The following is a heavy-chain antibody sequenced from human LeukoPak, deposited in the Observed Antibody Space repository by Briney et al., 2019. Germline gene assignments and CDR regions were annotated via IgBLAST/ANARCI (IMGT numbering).Heavy chain of an antibody. D-gene: IGHD2-21*02. Sequence: KPSETLSLTCTVSGGSISSYYWSWIRQPPGKGLEWIGYIYYSGSTNYNPSLKSRVTISVDTSKNQFSLKLSSVTSADTAVYYCAREERLVKYCGGDCYSPYYFDYWGQGTLVTVSS. CDR2: IYYSGST. CDR3: AREERLVKYCGGDCYSPYYFDY. J-gene: IGHJ4*02. V-gene: IGHV4-59*01. CDR1: GGSISSYY.